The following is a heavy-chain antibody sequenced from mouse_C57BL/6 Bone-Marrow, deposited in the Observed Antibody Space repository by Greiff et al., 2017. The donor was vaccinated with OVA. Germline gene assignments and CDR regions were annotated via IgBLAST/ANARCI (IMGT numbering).Heavy chain of an antibody. J-gene: IGHJ1*03. CDR2: IDPSDSYT. Sequence: QVQLQQPGAELVMPGASVTLSCKASGYTFPSYWMHWVKQRPGQGLEWIGEIDPSDSYTNYNQKFKGKSTLTVDKSSSTAYMQLSSLTSEDSAVYYCARNVDYYGSSYGYFDVWGTGTTVTVSS. CDR1: GYTFPSYW. D-gene: IGHD1-1*01. V-gene: IGHV1-69*01. CDR3: ARNVDYYGSSYGYFDV.